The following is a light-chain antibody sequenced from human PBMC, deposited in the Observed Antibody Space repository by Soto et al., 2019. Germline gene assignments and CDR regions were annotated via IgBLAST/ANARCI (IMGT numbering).Light chain of an antibody. CDR1: SSEFGGYDY. CDR2: DVR. V-gene: IGLV2-14*03. Sequence: QSALTQPASVSGSPGQSITISCTGTSSEFGGYDYVSWYQQHPGKAPKLMIYDVRYRPSGVSNRFSGSKSGNTASLTISGLQAEDEAVYYCSSDTSSKTLVLGGGTKVTVL. J-gene: IGLJ2*01. CDR3: SSDTSSKTLV.